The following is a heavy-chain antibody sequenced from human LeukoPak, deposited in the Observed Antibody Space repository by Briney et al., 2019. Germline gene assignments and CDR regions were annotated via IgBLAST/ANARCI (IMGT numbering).Heavy chain of an antibody. Sequence: PGGSLRLSCAAAGFTFDDYAMHWVRQAPGKGLEWVSGISWNSGSIGYADSVKGRFTISRDSAKNSLYLQMNSLRAEDTALYYCAKEGEWLRAPFDYWGQGTLVTVSS. D-gene: IGHD5-12*01. CDR2: ISWNSGSI. CDR1: GFTFDDYA. CDR3: AKEGEWLRAPFDY. V-gene: IGHV3-9*01. J-gene: IGHJ4*02.